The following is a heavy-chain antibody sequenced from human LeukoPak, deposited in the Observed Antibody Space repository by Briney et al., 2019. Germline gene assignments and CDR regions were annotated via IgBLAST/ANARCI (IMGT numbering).Heavy chain of an antibody. V-gene: IGHV3-48*03. CDR2: ISSSGSTI. D-gene: IGHD3-22*01. Sequence: GGSLRLSCAASGFTFSSYEMNWVRQAPGKGLEWVSYISSSGSTIYYADAVKGRFTISRDNSRNTLSLQMNSLRAEDTAVYYCAKDRMVGYYDSTGMDVWGQGTTVSVFS. CDR3: AKDRMVGYYDSTGMDV. J-gene: IGHJ6*02. CDR1: GFTFSSYE.